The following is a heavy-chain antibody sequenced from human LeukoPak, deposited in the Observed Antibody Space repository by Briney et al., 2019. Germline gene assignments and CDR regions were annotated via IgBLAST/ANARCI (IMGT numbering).Heavy chain of an antibody. CDR1: GGSVSRGSYY. CDR3: ARDPRSSGYCSGGSCSDWFDP. J-gene: IGHJ5*02. V-gene: IGHV4-61*01. CDR2: IYYSGST. D-gene: IGHD2-15*01. Sequence: PSETLSLTCTVSGGSVSRGSYYWSWIRQPPGKGLGWIGYIYYSGSTNYNPSLKSRVTISVDTSKNQFSLKLSSVTAADTAVYYCARDPRSSGYCSGGSCSDWFDPWGQGTLVTVSS.